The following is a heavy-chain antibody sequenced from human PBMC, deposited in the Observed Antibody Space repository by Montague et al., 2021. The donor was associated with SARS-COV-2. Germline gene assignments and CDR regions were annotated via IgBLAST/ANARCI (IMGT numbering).Heavy chain of an antibody. V-gene: IGHV6-1*01. CDR2: TYYRSKWYN. CDR1: GDSVSSNIAP. CDR3: ARAYCGVDCYFYWYFDL. Sequence: CAISGDSVSSNIAPWNWIRQSPSRGLEWLGRTYYRSKWYNDYAVSVKSRVIINPDTSNNRISLQLNSVTPEDTAVYYCARAYCGVDCYFYWYFDLWGRGTLVTVSS. J-gene: IGHJ2*01. D-gene: IGHD2-21*02.